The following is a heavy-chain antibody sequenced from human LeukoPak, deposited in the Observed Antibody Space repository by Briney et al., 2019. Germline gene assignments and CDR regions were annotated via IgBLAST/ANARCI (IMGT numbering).Heavy chain of an antibody. CDR1: GFTVSSNT. D-gene: IGHD4-11*01. J-gene: IGHJ6*03. CDR2: INLNGDST. V-gene: IGHV3-20*04. CDR3: TRVEETATTAAIIRKYSYYYYYMDV. Sequence: GGSLRLSCTVSGFTVSSNTMSWVRQAPGKGLEWVSGINLNGDSTGYADSVKGRFTTSRDNAKNSLYLQMSSLRDEDTAVYYCTRVEETATTAAIIRKYSYYYYYMDVWGKGGTVTVSS.